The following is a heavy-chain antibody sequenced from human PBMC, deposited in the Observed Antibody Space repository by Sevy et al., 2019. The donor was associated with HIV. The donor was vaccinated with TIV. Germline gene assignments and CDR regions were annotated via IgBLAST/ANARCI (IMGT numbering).Heavy chain of an antibody. D-gene: IGHD5-12*01. Sequence: GESLKISCAASGFTFSRYWMSWVRQAPGKGLEWVANIKQDGSEKYYVDSVEGRFTISRDNAKKSLFLQMNSLRAEDTAVYYCATDRDDSSGFGMDVWGQGTTVTVSS. CDR3: ATDRDDSSGFGMDV. J-gene: IGHJ6*02. V-gene: IGHV3-7*01. CDR2: IKQDGSEK. CDR1: GFTFSRYW.